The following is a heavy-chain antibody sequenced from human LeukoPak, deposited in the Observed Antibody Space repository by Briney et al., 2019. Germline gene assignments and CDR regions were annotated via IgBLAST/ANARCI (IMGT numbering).Heavy chain of an antibody. CDR3: ARIWSYCGGDCEDYYYGMDV. V-gene: IGHV1-69*02. J-gene: IGHJ6*02. D-gene: IGHD2-21*02. Sequence: GASVKVSCKASGGTFSSYTISWVRQAPGQGLEWMGRIIPILGIANYAQKFQGRVTITADKSTSTAYMELSSLRSEDTAVYYCARIWSYCGGDCEDYYYGMDVWGQGTTVTVPS. CDR2: IIPILGIA. CDR1: GGTFSSYT.